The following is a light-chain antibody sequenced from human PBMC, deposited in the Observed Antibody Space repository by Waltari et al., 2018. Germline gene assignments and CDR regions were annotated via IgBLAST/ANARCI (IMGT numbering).Light chain of an antibody. J-gene: IGLJ3*02. CDR2: AHN. CDR1: SSNIGIRF. Sequence: QSVLTQPPSVSAAPGQKVTISCSGSSSNIGIRFVSWYQQLPATAPKLLIYAHNKRPSGIPDRFSGSKSGTSATLGIAGLQTGDEADYYCVTWDNSLSGLVIGGGTRLTVL. V-gene: IGLV1-51*01. CDR3: VTWDNSLSGLV.